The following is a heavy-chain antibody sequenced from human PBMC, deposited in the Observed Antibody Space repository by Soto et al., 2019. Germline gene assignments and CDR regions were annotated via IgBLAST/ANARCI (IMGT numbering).Heavy chain of an antibody. Sequence: TQSLTGRVSGASIRSTDSYWSWIRQAPGKGLEWIGYVYYTGSTYYNPSLMSRLAISVDTSKNQFSLKLTSVTAAETAVYYCVRTARQGAVAPHWFDRWGQGTQVNV. J-gene: IGHJ5*02. V-gene: IGHV4-30-4*01. D-gene: IGHD2-21*02. CDR3: VRTARQGAVAPHWFDR. CDR1: GASIRSTDSY. CDR2: VYYTGST.